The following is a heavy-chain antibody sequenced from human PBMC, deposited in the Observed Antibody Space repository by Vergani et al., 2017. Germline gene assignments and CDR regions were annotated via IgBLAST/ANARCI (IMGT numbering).Heavy chain of an antibody. V-gene: IGHV3-11*06. CDR1: GFTFSDYY. CDR2: ISSSSSYT. D-gene: IGHD3-22*01. CDR3: ARVNYYDSSGYYYDAFDI. Sequence: QVQLVESGGGLVKPGGSLRLSCAASGFTFSDYYMSWIRQAPGKGLEWVSYISSSSSYTNYADSVKGRFTISRDNAKNSLYLQMNSLRAEDTAVYYCARVNYYDSSGYYYDAFDIWGQGTMVTVSS. J-gene: IGHJ3*02.